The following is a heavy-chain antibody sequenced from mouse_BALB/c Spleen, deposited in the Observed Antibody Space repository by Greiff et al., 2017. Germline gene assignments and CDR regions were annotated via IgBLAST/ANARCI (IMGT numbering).Heavy chain of an antibody. J-gene: IGHJ2*01. Sequence: EVQGVESGGGLVKPGGSLKLSCAASGFTFSSSAMSWVRQTPEKRLEWVASISSGGSTYYPDSVKGRFTISRDNARTSLYLQMSSLRSEDTAMYYCARGGFYGNYFDYWGQGTTLTVSS. D-gene: IGHD2-1*01. CDR1: GFTFSSSA. CDR2: ISSGGST. V-gene: IGHV5-6-5*01. CDR3: ARGGFYGNYFDY.